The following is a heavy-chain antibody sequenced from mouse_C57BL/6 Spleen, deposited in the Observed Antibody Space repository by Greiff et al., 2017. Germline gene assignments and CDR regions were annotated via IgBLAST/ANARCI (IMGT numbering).Heavy chain of an antibody. D-gene: IGHD1-1*01. J-gene: IGHJ4*01. CDR2: SRNKANDYTT. CDR1: GFTFSDFY. V-gene: IGHV7-1*01. Sequence: EVKVVESGGGLVQSGRSLRLSCATSGFTFSDFYMAWVRQAPGKGLEWIAASRNKANDYTTEYSASVKGRFIVSRDTSQSILYLQMNALRAEDTAIYYCARDAWDYYGRRAMDYWGQGTSVTVSS. CDR3: ARDAWDYYGRRAMDY.